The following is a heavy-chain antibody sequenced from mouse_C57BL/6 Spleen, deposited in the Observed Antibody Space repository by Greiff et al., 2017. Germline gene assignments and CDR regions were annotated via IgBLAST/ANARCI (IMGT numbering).Heavy chain of an antibody. D-gene: IGHD2-5*01. V-gene: IGHV1-72*01. CDR3: ARDYSNYEGGFYAMDY. Sequence: QVKLQQPGAELVKPGASVKLSCKASGYTFTSYWMHWVKPRPGRGLEWIGRIDPNSGGNKYNGTFKSKVTLTVDKHSSTAYMQLSSLTSEDSAVYYCARDYSNYEGGFYAMDYWGQGTSVTVSS. CDR1: GYTFTSYW. CDR2: IDPNSGGN. J-gene: IGHJ4*01.